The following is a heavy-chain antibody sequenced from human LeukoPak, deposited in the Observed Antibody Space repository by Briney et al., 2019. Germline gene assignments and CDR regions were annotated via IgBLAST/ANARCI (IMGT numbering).Heavy chain of an antibody. J-gene: IGHJ3*02. V-gene: IGHV1-18*01. CDR2: IRTYDDNA. CDR1: VYTFTSYG. Sequence: SSVKVSCKASVYTFTSYGIIWVRQAPGQGLEWMGGIRTYDDNANYAERLQGRVTMTTDTSTSTAYMELRSLRSDDTAVYYCAATYFYDSPLAFDIWGQETMVTVSS. D-gene: IGHD3-22*01. CDR3: AATYFYDSPLAFDI.